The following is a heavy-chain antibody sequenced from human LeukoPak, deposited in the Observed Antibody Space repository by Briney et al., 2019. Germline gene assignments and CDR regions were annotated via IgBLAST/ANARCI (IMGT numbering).Heavy chain of an antibody. D-gene: IGHD6-25*01. V-gene: IGHV3-7*03. CDR2: INQGGSEK. J-gene: IGHJ4*02. CDR1: GFTFSSYA. CDR3: ARDRSGLGGETDY. Sequence: GGSLRLSCAASGFTFSSYAMSWVRQAPGKGLEWVANINQGGSEKYYVDSVKGRFTISRDNAKNSLYLQMNSLRAEDTAVYYCARDRSGLGGETDYWGQGTLVTVSS.